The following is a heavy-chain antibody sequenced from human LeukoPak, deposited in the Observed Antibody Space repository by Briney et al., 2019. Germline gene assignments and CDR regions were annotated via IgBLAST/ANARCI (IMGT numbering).Heavy chain of an antibody. V-gene: IGHV3-23*01. D-gene: IGHD1-26*01. J-gene: IGHJ4*02. CDR2: IGAGGVTT. CDR3: VKDWDY. Sequence: GGSLRLSCAASGFTFSSFAMSWVRQAPGKGLEWVSAIGAGGVTTYYADSVKGRFTISRDNSKNTLYLQMSSLRAEDTADYYCVKDWDYWGQGTLVTVSS. CDR1: GFTFSSFA.